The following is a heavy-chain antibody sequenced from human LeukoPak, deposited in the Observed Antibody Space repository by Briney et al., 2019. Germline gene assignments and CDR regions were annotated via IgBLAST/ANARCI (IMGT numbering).Heavy chain of an antibody. Sequence: GGSLRLSCAASGFASDDYAMYWVRPAPRTGVGWVSLISWYCGSTYYADSVKGRFTISRDNSKNSLYLQMNSLRTEDTALYYCAKDIRGDGYNSRFDYWGQGTLVTVSP. V-gene: IGHV3-43*02. D-gene: IGHD5-24*01. CDR2: ISWYCGST. CDR3: AKDIRGDGYNSRFDY. J-gene: IGHJ4*02. CDR1: GFASDDYA.